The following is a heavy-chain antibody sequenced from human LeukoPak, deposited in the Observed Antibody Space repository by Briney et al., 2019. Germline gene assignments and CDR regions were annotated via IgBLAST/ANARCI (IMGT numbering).Heavy chain of an antibody. V-gene: IGHV3-7*01. Sequence: PGGSLRLSCAASGFTFSSYSMNWVRQAPGKGLEWVANIKQDGSEKYYVDSVKGRFTISRDNAKNSLYLQMNSLRAEDTAVYYCARRRFRAAAADFDYWGQGTLVTVSS. J-gene: IGHJ4*02. CDR1: GFTFSSYS. CDR2: IKQDGSEK. D-gene: IGHD6-13*01. CDR3: ARRRFRAAAADFDY.